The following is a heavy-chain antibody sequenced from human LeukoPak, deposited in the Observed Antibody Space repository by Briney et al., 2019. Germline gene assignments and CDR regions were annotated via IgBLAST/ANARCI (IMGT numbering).Heavy chain of an antibody. CDR3: TRDRSRAEDD. CDR2: INQGGSDK. V-gene: IGHV3-7*01. D-gene: IGHD1-14*01. Sequence: GGSLRLSCAASGFTFSGHWMSWVRQAPGKGLEWVANINQGGSDKYYVDSVKGRFTISRDNANNLLYLQMNSLRGEDTAMYYCTRDRSRAEDDWGQGTPVTVSS. CDR1: GFTFSGHW. J-gene: IGHJ4*02.